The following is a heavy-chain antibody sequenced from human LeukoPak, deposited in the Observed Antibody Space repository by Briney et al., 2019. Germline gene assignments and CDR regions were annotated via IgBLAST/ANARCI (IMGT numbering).Heavy chain of an antibody. CDR2: ISSSSSYI. CDR1: GFTFSSYS. Sequence: GGSLRLSCAASGFTFSSYSMNGVRQAPGKGLEWVSSISSSSSYIYYADSVKGRFTISRDNAKNSLYLQMNSLRAEDTAVYYCARESSESYGMDVWGQGTTVTVSS. CDR3: ARESSESYGMDV. D-gene: IGHD3-10*01. V-gene: IGHV3-21*01. J-gene: IGHJ6*02.